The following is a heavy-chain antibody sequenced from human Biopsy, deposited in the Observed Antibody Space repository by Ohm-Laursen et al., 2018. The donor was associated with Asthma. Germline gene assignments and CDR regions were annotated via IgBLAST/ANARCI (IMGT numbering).Heavy chain of an antibody. CDR2: INHSGST. CDR3: SRSAKTIFGVVMGSYYYGMDV. CDR1: GGSFSGSY. D-gene: IGHD3-3*01. Sequence: SDTLSLTCAVYGGSFSGSYWSWIRQPPGKGLEWIGEINHSGSTNYNPSLKSRVTISVDTSKNQFSLKLSSVTAADTAVYYCSRSAKTIFGVVMGSYYYGMDVWGQGTTVTVSS. J-gene: IGHJ6*02. V-gene: IGHV4-34*01.